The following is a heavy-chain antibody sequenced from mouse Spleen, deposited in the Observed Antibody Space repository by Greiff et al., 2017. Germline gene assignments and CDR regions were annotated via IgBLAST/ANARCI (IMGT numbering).Heavy chain of an antibody. CDR1: GYSITSGYY. CDR3: ARKELYDGYPYYFDY. Sequence: EVQLVESGPGLVKPSQSLSLTCSVTGYSITSGYYWNWIRQFPGNKLEWMGYISYDGSNNYNPSLKNRISITRDTSKNQFFLKLNSVTTEDTATYYCARKELYDGYPYYFDYWGQGTTLTVSS. J-gene: IGHJ2*01. CDR2: ISYDGSN. D-gene: IGHD2-3*01. V-gene: IGHV3-6*01.